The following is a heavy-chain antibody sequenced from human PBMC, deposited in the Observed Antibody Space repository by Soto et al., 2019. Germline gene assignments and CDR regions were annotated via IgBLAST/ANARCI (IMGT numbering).Heavy chain of an antibody. V-gene: IGHV3-48*02. CDR3: AREVLYDSSVYYPYYFDY. CDR1: GLAFSRYS. D-gene: IGHD3-22*01. CDR2: ISSSGSII. J-gene: IGHJ4*02. Sequence: GGSLRLSCAASGLAFSRYSMNWVRQAPGKGLEWIAYISSSGSIISYPDSVKGRFTISRDNDKNSLYLQMNSLREEDTAVYFCAREVLYDSSVYYPYYFDYWGRGPLVTVSS.